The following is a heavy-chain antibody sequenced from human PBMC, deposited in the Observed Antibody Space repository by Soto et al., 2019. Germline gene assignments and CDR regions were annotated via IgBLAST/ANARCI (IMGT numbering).Heavy chain of an antibody. V-gene: IGHV4-61*01. CDR3: TREWMDTAMPIFDY. CDR1: GGSVCSGSYY. CDR2: IYYGGST. D-gene: IGHD5-18*01. J-gene: IGHJ4*02. Sequence: PSETLSLTCTVSGGSVCSGSYYWSWIRQPPGKGLEWIGYIYYGGSTNYNPSLKSRVTISVDTSKNQFSLKLSSVTAADTAVYYCTREWMDTAMPIFDYWGQGTLVTVSS.